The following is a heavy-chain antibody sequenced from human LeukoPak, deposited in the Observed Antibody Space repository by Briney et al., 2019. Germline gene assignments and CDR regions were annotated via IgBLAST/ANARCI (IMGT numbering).Heavy chain of an antibody. Sequence: ASVKVSCKASGYTFTSYAMHWVRQAPGQRLEWMGWINAGNGNTKYSQKFQGRVTITRDTSASTAYMELSSLRSEDRAVYYCARSRITMVRGALVYWGQGTLVTVSS. J-gene: IGHJ4*02. CDR3: ARSRITMVRGALVY. CDR2: INAGNGNT. CDR1: GYTFTSYA. V-gene: IGHV1-3*01. D-gene: IGHD3-10*01.